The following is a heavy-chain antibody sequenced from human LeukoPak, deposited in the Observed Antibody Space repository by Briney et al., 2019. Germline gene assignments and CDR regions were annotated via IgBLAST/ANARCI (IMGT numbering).Heavy chain of an antibody. V-gene: IGHV1-18*01. J-gene: IGHJ4*02. CDR2: ISAYNGNT. Sequence: GASVKVSCKASGYTFTSYGISWVRQAPGQGLEWMGWISAYNGNTNYAQKLQGRVTMTTDTSTSTAYMELRSLRSDDTAVYYCAREGPPWGYCSGGSCNPTYYFDYWGQGTLVTVSS. D-gene: IGHD2-15*01. CDR3: AREGPPWGYCSGGSCNPTYYFDY. CDR1: GYTFTSYG.